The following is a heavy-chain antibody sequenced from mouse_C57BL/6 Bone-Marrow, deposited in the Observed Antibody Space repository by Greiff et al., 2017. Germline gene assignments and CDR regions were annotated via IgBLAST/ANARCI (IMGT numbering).Heavy chain of an antibody. V-gene: IGHV1-52*01. CDR3: SREKGNWADY. CDR1: GYTFTSYW. CDR2: IDPYDSET. D-gene: IGHD4-1*01. J-gene: IGHJ2*02. Sequence: QVQLQQPGAELVRPGSSVKLSCKASGYTFTSYWMHWVKQRPIQGLEWIGNIDPYDSETNYNQKFKDKATLTVDKSSSTAYMQLNSLTSEDSAVYYCSREKGNWADYWGQGTSLTVSS.